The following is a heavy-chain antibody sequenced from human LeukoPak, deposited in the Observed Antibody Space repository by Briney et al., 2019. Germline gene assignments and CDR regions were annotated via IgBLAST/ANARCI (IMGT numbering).Heavy chain of an antibody. CDR3: AKSRNLVGASNYFDY. CDR1: GFTFDDYA. D-gene: IGHD1-26*01. Sequence: GGSLRLSCAASGFTFDDYAMHWVRQAPGKGLEWVSGISWNSGSIGYADSVKGRLTISRDNAKNSLYLQMNSLRAEDTALYYCAKSRNLVGASNYFDYWGQGTLVTVSS. V-gene: IGHV3-9*01. J-gene: IGHJ4*02. CDR2: ISWNSGSI.